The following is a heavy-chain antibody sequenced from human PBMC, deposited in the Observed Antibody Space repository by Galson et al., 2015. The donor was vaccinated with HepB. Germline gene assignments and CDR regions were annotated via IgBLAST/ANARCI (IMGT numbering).Heavy chain of an antibody. CDR2: IRSKANSYAT. Sequence: SLRLSCAASGFTFSGSAMHWVRQASGKGLEWVGRIRSKANSYATAYAASVKGRFTISRDDSKNTAYLQMNSLKTEDTAVYYCTRHMVQGVNPTYYYYYMDVWGKGTTVTVSS. D-gene: IGHD3-10*01. CDR3: TRHMVQGVNPTYYYYYMDV. V-gene: IGHV3-73*01. CDR1: GFTFSGSA. J-gene: IGHJ6*03.